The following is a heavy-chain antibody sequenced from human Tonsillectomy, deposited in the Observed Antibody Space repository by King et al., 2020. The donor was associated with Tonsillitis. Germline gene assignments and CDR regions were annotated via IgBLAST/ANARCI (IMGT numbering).Heavy chain of an antibody. D-gene: IGHD2-21*02. CDR1: GFSLSNARMG. J-gene: IGHJ4*01. Sequence: QVTLKESGPVLVKPTETLTLTCTVSGFSLSNARMGVSWIRQPPGKALEWLAHIFSNDKKSYSTSLKSRLTISKDTSKSQVALTMTNMDPVDTATYYCARVPVDDKWGRLDALFPVGYWGQGTLVTGSS. CDR2: IFSNDKK. CDR3: ARVPVDDKWGRLDALFPVGY. V-gene: IGHV2-26*01.